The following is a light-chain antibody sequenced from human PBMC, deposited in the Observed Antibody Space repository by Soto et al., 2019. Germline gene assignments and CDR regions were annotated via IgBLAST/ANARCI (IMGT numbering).Light chain of an antibody. V-gene: IGKV3-15*01. Sequence: EIVMTQSPSTLSVSPWERSTLSCMASQSVSSNLAWYQQKPGQAPRLLIYGASTRATGIPARFSGSGSGTEFTLTISSLQSEDSALYYCQHYNNWPPGRTFGQGTKVDVK. CDR3: QHYNNWPPGRT. CDR1: QSVSSN. CDR2: GAS. J-gene: IGKJ1*01.